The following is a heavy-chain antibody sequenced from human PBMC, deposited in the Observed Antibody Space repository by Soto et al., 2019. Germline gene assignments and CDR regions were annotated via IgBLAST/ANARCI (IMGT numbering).Heavy chain of an antibody. CDR2: ISAYNGNK. CDR3: ARADSSSWYSQGYYYYGMDV. J-gene: IGHJ6*02. Sequence: GASVKVSCKASGYTFTSYGISWVRQAPGQGREWMGWISAYNGNKNYAQKLQGRVTMTTDTSTSTADMELRSLRSDDTAVYYCARADSSSWYSQGYYYYGMDVWGQGTTVTVSS. D-gene: IGHD6-13*01. CDR1: GYTFTSYG. V-gene: IGHV1-18*04.